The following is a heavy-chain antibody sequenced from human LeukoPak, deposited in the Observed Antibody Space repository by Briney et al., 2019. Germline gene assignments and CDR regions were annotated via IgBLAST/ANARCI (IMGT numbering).Heavy chain of an antibody. Sequence: SETLSLTCTVSGGSISSYYWSWIRQPPGKGLEWIGYIYYSGSTNYNPSLKSRVTISVDTSKNQFSLKLSSVTAADTAVYYCARESNYCSGGSCYRHNWFDPWGQGTLVTVSS. J-gene: IGHJ5*02. CDR3: ARESNYCSGGSCYRHNWFDP. V-gene: IGHV4-59*12. D-gene: IGHD2-15*01. CDR2: IYYSGST. CDR1: GGSISSYY.